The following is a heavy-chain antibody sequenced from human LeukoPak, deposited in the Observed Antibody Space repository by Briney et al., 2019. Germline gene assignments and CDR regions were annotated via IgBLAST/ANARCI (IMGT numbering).Heavy chain of an antibody. CDR1: GYTFTSYG. D-gene: IGHD3-9*01. J-gene: IGHJ6*03. CDR3: AREKRYFDWLPPLYYYYYMDV. Sequence: ASVKVSCKASGYTFTSYGIIWVRQAPGQGLEWMGWISAYNGNTNYAQKLQGRVTMTTDTSTSTAYMELRSLRSDDTAVYYCAREKRYFDWLPPLYYYYYMDVWGKGTTVTVSS. CDR2: ISAYNGNT. V-gene: IGHV1-18*01.